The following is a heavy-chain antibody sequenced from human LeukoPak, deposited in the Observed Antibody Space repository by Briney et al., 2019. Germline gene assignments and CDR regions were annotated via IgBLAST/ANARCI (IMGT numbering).Heavy chain of an antibody. Sequence: SETLSLTCTVSGGSISSYYWSWIRQPPGKGLEWIGYIYYSGSTNYNPSHKSRVTISVDTSKNQFSLKLSSVTAADTAVYYCARESGYDYLFDYWGQGTLVTVSS. D-gene: IGHD5-12*01. J-gene: IGHJ4*02. CDR1: GGSISSYY. CDR3: ARESGYDYLFDY. V-gene: IGHV4-59*01. CDR2: IYYSGST.